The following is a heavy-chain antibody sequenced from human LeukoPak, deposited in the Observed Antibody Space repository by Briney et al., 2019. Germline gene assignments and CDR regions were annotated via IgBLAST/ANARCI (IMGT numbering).Heavy chain of an antibody. CDR3: ARRASSGYYYLED. D-gene: IGHD3-22*01. V-gene: IGHV4-59*08. Sequence: SETLSLTCTVSGGSISSYYWSWIRQPPGKGLEWIGYFYHSGSTNYNPSLKSRVTISVDTSKNQFSLKLSSVTAADTAVYYCARRASSGYYYLEDWGQGTLVTVSS. CDR2: FYHSGST. J-gene: IGHJ4*02. CDR1: GGSISSYY.